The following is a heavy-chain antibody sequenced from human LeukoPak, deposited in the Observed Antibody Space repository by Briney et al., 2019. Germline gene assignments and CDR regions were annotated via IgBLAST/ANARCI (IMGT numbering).Heavy chain of an antibody. J-gene: IGHJ4*02. Sequence: SETLSLTCTVSGGSINGNSYFWGWIRQPPGKGLEWMGNIFYSGSTKYSSSLKSRVTISVDTSKNQFSLKMTSVTAADTAVYYCVTLDGYNWVDYWGQGTLVTVSS. CDR3: VTLDGYNWVDY. CDR2: IFYSGST. D-gene: IGHD5-24*01. CDR1: GGSINGNSYF. V-gene: IGHV4-39*01.